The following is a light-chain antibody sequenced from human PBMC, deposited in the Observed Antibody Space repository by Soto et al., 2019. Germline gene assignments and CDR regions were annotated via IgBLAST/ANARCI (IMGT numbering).Light chain of an antibody. J-gene: IGKJ2*01. CDR3: QQSYSTPYT. V-gene: IGKV1-39*01. Sequence: DIHMTQSPSSLSACVGDRVTITCRASQSISNYLNWYQQKPGKAPNLLIYIASNLHSGVPSRFSGSGSGTDFTLTISSLQPEDFATYYCQQSYSTPYTFGQGTKVYIK. CDR1: QSISNY. CDR2: IAS.